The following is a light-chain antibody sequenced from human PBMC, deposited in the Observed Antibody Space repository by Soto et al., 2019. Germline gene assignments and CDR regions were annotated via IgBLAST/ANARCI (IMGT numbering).Light chain of an antibody. CDR1: QSVSNNY. Sequence: EIVFTQSPGTLSLSPGERATLSCRASQSVSNNYLAWYQQKLGQAPRLLIYGASNRATGIPDRFSGSGSGTDFTLTISRLEPEDFAVYYCQRYNNWTLTFGGGTKVDIK. V-gene: IGKV3-20*01. J-gene: IGKJ4*01. CDR2: GAS. CDR3: QRYNNWTLT.